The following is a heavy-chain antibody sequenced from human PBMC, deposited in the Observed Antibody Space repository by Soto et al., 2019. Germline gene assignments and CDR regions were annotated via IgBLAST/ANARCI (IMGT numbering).Heavy chain of an antibody. D-gene: IGHD5-12*01. CDR2: IYYSGST. V-gene: IGHV4-30-4*01. CDR3: ARGARDIVATKNWFDP. CDR1: GGSISRGDYY. Sequence: PSETLSLTCTVSGGSISRGDYYWSWIRQPPGKGLEWIGYIYYSGSTYYNPSLKSRVTISVDTSKNQFSLKLSSVTAADTAVYYCARGARDIVATKNWFDPWGQGTLVTVS. J-gene: IGHJ5*02.